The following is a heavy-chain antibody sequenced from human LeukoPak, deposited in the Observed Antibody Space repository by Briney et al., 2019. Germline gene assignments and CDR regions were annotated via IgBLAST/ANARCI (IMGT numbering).Heavy chain of an antibody. J-gene: IGHJ3*02. CDR1: GFTFNYYW. D-gene: IGHD2-15*01. CDR3: AREDMWAFDI. Sequence: GGSLRLSCAASGFTFNYYWMSWVRQAPGKGLEWVANLKPDGSDKYYVDSVKGRFIISRDNAKNSLYLQMNSLRAEDTAVYYCAREDMWAFDIWGQGTMVTDSS. V-gene: IGHV3-7*01. CDR2: LKPDGSDK.